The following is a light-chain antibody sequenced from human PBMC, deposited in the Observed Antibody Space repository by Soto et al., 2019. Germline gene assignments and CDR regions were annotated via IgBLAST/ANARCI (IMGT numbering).Light chain of an antibody. CDR1: QSVSSSH. Sequence: EILVTQSTGTLSLSPGERATLSCRASQSVSSSHLAWYQQKPGQAPRLLIYGASSRASGIPDRFSGSGSGTDFTLTISRLEPEDFAVYYCQQYGSSPWTFGQGTKVDIK. CDR3: QQYGSSPWT. V-gene: IGKV3-20*01. CDR2: GAS. J-gene: IGKJ1*01.